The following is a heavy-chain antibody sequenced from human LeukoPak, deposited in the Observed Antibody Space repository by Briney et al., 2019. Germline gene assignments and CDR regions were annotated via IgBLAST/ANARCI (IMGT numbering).Heavy chain of an antibody. CDR2: INPNGGDT. CDR3: AREYYYASGNYYNRIDY. D-gene: IGHD3-10*01. V-gene: IGHV1-2*02. CDR1: GYSFTAYY. Sequence: ASVKVSCKASGYSFTAYYIHWVRQAPGQGLEWMGWINPNGGDTNYAQKFQGRVTMTRDTSISTAYMALSRLKYDDTAVYYCAREYYYASGNYYNRIDYWGQGTLVTVSS. J-gene: IGHJ4*02.